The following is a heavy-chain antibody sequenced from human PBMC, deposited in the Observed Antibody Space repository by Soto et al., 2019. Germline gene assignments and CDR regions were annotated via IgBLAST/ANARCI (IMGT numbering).Heavy chain of an antibody. V-gene: IGHV1-3*01. CDR1: GSTFTSYD. CDR3: ARVGPTADP. Sequence: XSVKVSCKASGSTFTSYDINWVRQAPGQRLQWMXWINDXNGNTKYSQKXXGRVTITXXKSASTAYMKLSSLRSEDTAVYYCARVGPTADPWGQGTLVTVSS. J-gene: IGHJ5*02. CDR2: INDXNGNT.